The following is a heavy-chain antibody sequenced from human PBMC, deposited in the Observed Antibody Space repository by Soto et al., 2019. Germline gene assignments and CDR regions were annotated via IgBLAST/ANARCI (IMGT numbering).Heavy chain of an antibody. J-gene: IGHJ5*02. V-gene: IGHV4-59*01. CDR1: GGSISRYY. Sequence: QVQLQESGPGLVKPSETLSLTCTVSGGSISRYYWSWIRQPPGKGLEWIGYIYYSGSTNYNPSLKSRVTKSVDTSKNQFSLKLSSVTAADTAVYYCARDHAYGSGTSNWFDPWGQGTLVTVSS. CDR3: ARDHAYGSGTSNWFDP. D-gene: IGHD3-10*01. CDR2: IYYSGST.